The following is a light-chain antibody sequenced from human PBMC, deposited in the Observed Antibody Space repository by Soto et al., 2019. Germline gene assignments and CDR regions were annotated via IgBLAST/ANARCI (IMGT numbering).Light chain of an antibody. CDR2: TNN. CDR1: SSNIGRNY. Sequence: QSVLTQPPSASGTPGQKVTISCSGSSSNIGRNYVFWYKQFLGTAPKLLIDTNNHRPSGVPDRLSGSKSGTSAALAISGLRPEDEADYYCATWDDSLRAWVFGGGTQLTVL. V-gene: IGLV1-47*01. CDR3: ATWDDSLRAWV. J-gene: IGLJ3*02.